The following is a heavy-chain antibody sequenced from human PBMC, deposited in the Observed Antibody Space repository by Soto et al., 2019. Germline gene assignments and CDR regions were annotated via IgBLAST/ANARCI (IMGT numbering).Heavy chain of an antibody. CDR2: IYYSGTT. CDR3: ARGVYSGSGVIWLDP. V-gene: IGHV4-31*03. CDR1: AGSISSGGYY. Sequence: SETLSLTCTFSAGSISSGGYYWSWIRQHPGKGLEWIGYIYYSGTTYYNPSLQSRLTMAVDTSENQFSLKLSSLTAADTAVYYCARGVYSGSGVIWLDPWGPGTLVTVSS. J-gene: IGHJ5*02. D-gene: IGHD3-10*01.